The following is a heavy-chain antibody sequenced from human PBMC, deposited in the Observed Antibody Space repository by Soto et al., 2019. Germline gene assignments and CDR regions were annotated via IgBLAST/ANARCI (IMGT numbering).Heavy chain of an antibody. J-gene: IGHJ5*02. CDR1: GGSISSYY. CDR3: ARDEYYDILTGYYMGKGFDP. D-gene: IGHD3-9*01. Sequence: LSLTCTVSGGSISSYYWSWIRQPAGKGLEWIGRIYTSGSTNYNPSLKSRVTMSVDTSKNQFSLKLSSVTAADTAVYYCARDEYYDILTGYYMGKGFDPWGQGTLVTVSS. V-gene: IGHV4-4*07. CDR2: IYTSGST.